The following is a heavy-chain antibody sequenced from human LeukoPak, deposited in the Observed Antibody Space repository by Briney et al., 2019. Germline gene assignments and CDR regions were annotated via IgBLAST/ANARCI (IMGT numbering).Heavy chain of an antibody. D-gene: IGHD5-18*01. J-gene: IGHJ4*02. Sequence: ASVKVSCKASGYTFTGYYMHWVRQAPGQGLEWMGWINPNSGNTGYAQKFQGRVTMTRNTSISTAYMELSSLRSEDTAVYYCAREYSYGLDYWGQGTLVTVSS. V-gene: IGHV1-8*02. CDR1: GYTFTGYY. CDR2: INPNSGNT. CDR3: AREYSYGLDY.